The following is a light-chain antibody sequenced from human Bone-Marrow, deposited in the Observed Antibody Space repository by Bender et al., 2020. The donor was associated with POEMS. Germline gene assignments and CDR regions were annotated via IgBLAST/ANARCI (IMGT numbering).Light chain of an antibody. Sequence: FELTQPPSVSVSPGQTARITCSGDVLFRQYGYWYQQKAGQAPLMVIYKDSERPSGIPERFSGSSSGTTVTLTIAGAQVEDEADYYCYSAADKEELFGTGTKVTVL. CDR3: YSAADKEEL. CDR2: KDS. CDR1: VLFRQY. J-gene: IGLJ1*01. V-gene: IGLV3-27*01.